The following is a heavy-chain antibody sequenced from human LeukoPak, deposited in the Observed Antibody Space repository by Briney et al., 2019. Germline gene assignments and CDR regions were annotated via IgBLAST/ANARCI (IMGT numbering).Heavy chain of an antibody. D-gene: IGHD1-26*01. CDR3: AKAQVGAILHAFDI. J-gene: IGHJ3*02. CDR2: ISAYNGNT. CDR1: GYTFTSYG. Sequence: ASVKVSCKASGYTFTSYGISWVRQAPGQGLEWMGWISAYNGNTNYAQKLQGRVTMTTDTSTSTAYMELRSLRAEDTAVYYCAKAQVGAILHAFDIWGQGTMVTVSS. V-gene: IGHV1-18*01.